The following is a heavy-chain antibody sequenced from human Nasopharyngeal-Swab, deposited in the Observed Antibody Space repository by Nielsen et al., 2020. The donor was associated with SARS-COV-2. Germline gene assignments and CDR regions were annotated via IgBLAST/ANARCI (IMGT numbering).Heavy chain of an antibody. CDR2: ISYDGSNK. V-gene: IGHV3-33*05. CDR3: ARDQNYGDYAMDL. CDR1: GFTFSSYG. Sequence: GGSLRLSCAASGFTFSSYGMHWVRQAPGKGLEWVAVISYDGSNKYYADSVKGRFTISRDNSKNTLYLQMNSLRAEDTAVYYCARDQNYGDYAMDLWGRGTTVTVSS. D-gene: IGHD4-17*01. J-gene: IGHJ6*04.